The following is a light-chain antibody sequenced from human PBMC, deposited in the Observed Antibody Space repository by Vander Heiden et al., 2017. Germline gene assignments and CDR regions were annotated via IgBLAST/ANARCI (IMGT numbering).Light chain of an antibody. CDR2: GAS. Sequence: EIVMTQSPATLSVSPGESATLSCRASQSVSSNLAWYQQKPGQPPRLRIYGASIRATGIPARFSGSGSGTEFTLTISSLQFEDFAVYYCQQYNKWPPPFGQGTKVDIK. CDR3: QQYNKWPPP. V-gene: IGKV3-15*01. CDR1: QSVSSN. J-gene: IGKJ1*01.